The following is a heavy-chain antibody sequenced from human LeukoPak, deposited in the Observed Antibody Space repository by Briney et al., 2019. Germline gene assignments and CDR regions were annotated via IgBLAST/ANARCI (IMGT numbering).Heavy chain of an antibody. J-gene: IGHJ4*02. D-gene: IGHD3-22*01. CDR1: GFTFSIYS. CDR3: ARGITMIVVANFAFDY. Sequence: GGSLRLSCAASGFTFSIYSMSWVRQAPGGGLEWVSSISTSSAYRHYADSVRGRFTISRDNAKNSLYLQMNSLRAEDTAVYYCARGITMIVVANFAFDYWGQGTLVTVSS. V-gene: IGHV3-21*01. CDR2: ISTSSAYR.